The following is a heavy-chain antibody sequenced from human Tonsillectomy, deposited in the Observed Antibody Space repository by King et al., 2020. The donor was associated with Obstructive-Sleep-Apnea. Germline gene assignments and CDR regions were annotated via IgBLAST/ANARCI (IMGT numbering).Heavy chain of an antibody. CDR2: ITGSCGSI. D-gene: IGHD3-10*01. V-gene: IGHV3-23*04. J-gene: IGHJ5*02. CDR1: GFIFSNSA. Sequence: VQLVESGGDLVQPGGSLRLSCAASGFIFSNSAMIWVRQAPGTGLEWVATITGSCGSISYADSVKGRLTISRDNYKNTLFLDMNSLRVEDTAVYYCAKYYYGSGSYRYFDPWGQGTLVTVSS. CDR3: AKYYYGSGSYRYFDP.